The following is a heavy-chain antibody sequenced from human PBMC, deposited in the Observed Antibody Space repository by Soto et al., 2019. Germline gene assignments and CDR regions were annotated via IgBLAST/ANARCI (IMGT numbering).Heavy chain of an antibody. CDR3: ARIISPGNFDP. D-gene: IGHD6-13*01. CDR2: INQDGNEK. CDR1: GFTFTSHW. J-gene: IGHJ5*02. Sequence: PGGSLRLSCEASGFTFTSHWMIWVRQAPGKGLEWVASINQDGNEKYHVDSVMGRFTISRDNAKNSLFLQMKSLTVEDTAVYHCARIISPGNFDPWGQGTKVTV. V-gene: IGHV3-7*01.